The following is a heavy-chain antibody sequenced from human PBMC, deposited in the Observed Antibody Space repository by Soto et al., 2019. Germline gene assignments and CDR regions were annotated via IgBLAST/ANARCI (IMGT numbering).Heavy chain of an antibody. CDR3: ATEMTTRGMDV. Sequence: QVQLVQSGAEVKKPGASVKVSCKASGYTFTSYDINWVRQATGQGLEWMGWMNPNSGNTGYAQKFQGRVTMTRNTSLPTAYMPLSSLRSEDTAFYYCATEMTTRGMDVWCPGPTVTFSS. J-gene: IGHJ6*02. CDR2: MNPNSGNT. CDR1: GYTFTSYD. V-gene: IGHV1-8*01.